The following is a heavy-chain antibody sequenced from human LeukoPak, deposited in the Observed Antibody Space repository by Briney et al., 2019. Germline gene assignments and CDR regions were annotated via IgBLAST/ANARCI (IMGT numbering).Heavy chain of an antibody. CDR3: ARASRGSSGSYYYYYGMDV. V-gene: IGHV3-74*01. J-gene: IGHJ6*02. Sequence: GGSLRLSCAASGFTFSSYWMHWVRQAPGKGLVWVSRINSDGSSTSYADSVKGRFTIPRDNAKNTLYLQMNSLRAEDTAVYYCARASRGSSGSYYYYYGMDVWGQGTTVTVSS. D-gene: IGHD6-19*01. CDR1: GFTFSSYW. CDR2: INSDGSST.